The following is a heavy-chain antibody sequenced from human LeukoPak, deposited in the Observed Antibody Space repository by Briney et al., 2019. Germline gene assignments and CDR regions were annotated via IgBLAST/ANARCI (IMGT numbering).Heavy chain of an antibody. J-gene: IGHJ4*02. CDR2: IYTSGST. D-gene: IGHD3-16*02. V-gene: IGHV4-4*07. CDR3: ARSRRIMITFGGVIVPPDFVDY. CDR1: SGSISSYY. Sequence: SSETLSLTCTVSSGSISSYYWSWIRQPAGKGLEWIGRIYTSGSTNYNPSLKSRVTMSVDTSKNQFSLKLSSVTAADTAVYYCARSRRIMITFGGVIVPPDFVDYWGQGTLVTVSS.